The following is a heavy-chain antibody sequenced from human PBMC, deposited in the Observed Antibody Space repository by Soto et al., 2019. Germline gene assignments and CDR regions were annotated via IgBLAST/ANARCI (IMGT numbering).Heavy chain of an antibody. CDR2: ISAYNGNT. Sequence: ASVKVSCKASGYTFTSYGISWVRQAPGQGLEWMGWISAYNGNTNYAQKLQGRVTMTTDTSTSTAYMELRSLRSDDTAVYYCARDLRSKSGWYVTVFDYWGQGTLVTVSS. D-gene: IGHD6-19*01. V-gene: IGHV1-18*01. CDR1: GYTFTSYG. J-gene: IGHJ4*02. CDR3: ARDLRSKSGWYVTVFDY.